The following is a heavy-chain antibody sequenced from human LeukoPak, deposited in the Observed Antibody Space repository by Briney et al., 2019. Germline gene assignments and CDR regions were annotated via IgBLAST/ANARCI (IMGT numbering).Heavy chain of an antibody. CDR1: GGSFSGYY. D-gene: IGHD3-16*01. V-gene: IGHV4-34*01. J-gene: IGHJ6*02. CDR3: ATRGGFYGMDV. CDR2: INHSGST. Sequence: SETLSLTCAVYGGSFSGYYWSWIRQPPGKGLEWIGEINHSGSTNYNPSLKSRVTISVDTSKNQFSLKLSPVTAADTAVYYCATRGGFYGMDVWGQGTTVTVSS.